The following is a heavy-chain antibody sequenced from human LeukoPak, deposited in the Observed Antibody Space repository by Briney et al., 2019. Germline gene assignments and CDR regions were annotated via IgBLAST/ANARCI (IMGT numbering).Heavy chain of an antibody. J-gene: IGHJ5*02. CDR1: GGSISSNW. CDR2: IEDRGNT. D-gene: IGHD3-16*01. CDR3: ARDNYVWGSYSLDP. V-gene: IGHV4-4*02. Sequence: PSGTLSLTCAVSGGSISSNWWSWVRQPPGKGLEWIGEIEDRGNTNYNPSLKSRVTISVDTSKNQFSLKLSSVTAADTAVYYCARDNYVWGSYSLDPWGQGTLVTVSS.